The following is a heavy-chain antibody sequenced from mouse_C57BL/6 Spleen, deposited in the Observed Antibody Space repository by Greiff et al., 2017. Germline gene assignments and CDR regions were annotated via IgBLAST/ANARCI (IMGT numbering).Heavy chain of an antibody. CDR1: GYTFTDYY. CDR3: ARKGRFFYYGNFYYAMDY. J-gene: IGHJ4*01. D-gene: IGHD2-1*01. CDR2: INPNNGGT. V-gene: IGHV1-26*01. Sequence: EVQLQQSGPELVKPGASVKISCKASGYTFTDYYMNWVKQSHGKSLEWIGDINPNNGGTSYNQKFKGKATLTVDKSSSTAYMELRSLTSEDSAVYYCARKGRFFYYGNFYYAMDYWGQGTSVTVSS.